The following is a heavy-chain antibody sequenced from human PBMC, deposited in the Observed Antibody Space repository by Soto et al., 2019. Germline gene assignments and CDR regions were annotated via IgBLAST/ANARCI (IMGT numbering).Heavy chain of an antibody. CDR2: ISTRGDTI. Sequence: GGSLRLSCVSSVFSLGNYPMKWVRQAPGKGLECISDISTRGDTIYYADSVEGRFTISRDNARNSLSLQMSSLRHEDSAIYYCAKCVKNNVGWHYYFELWGRGVPVTVSS. CDR3: AKCVKNNVGWHYYFEL. D-gene: IGHD6-19*01. CDR1: VFSLGNYP. V-gene: IGHV3-48*02. J-gene: IGHJ4*02.